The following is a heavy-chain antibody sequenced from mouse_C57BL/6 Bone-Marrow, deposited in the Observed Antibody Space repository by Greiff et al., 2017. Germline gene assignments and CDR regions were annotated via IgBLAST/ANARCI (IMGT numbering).Heavy chain of an antibody. CDR3: ARLYDYDVSSPWYFDV. CDR2: ISYDGST. D-gene: IGHD2-4*01. Sequence: EVQLVESGPGLVKPSQSLSLTCSVTGNSITSGYYWNWIRQFPGNKLEWMGYISYDGSTNYNPSLKNRISVTRDTSKNQFFLKLNSVTTEDTATYYGARLYDYDVSSPWYFDVWGTGTTVTVSS. CDR1: GNSITSGYY. J-gene: IGHJ1*03. V-gene: IGHV3-6*01.